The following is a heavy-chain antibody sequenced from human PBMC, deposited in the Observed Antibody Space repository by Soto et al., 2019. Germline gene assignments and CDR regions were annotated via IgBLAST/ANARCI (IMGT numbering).Heavy chain of an antibody. CDR2: IIPIFGTA. CDR3: ARRMARIAARRGYWFDP. Sequence: SVKVSCKASGGTFSSYAISWVRQAPGQGLEWMGGIIPIFGTANYAQKFQGRVTITADGSTSTAYMELSSLRSEDTAVYYCARRMARIAARRGYWFDPWGQGTLVTVSS. CDR1: GGTFSSYA. V-gene: IGHV1-69*13. D-gene: IGHD6-6*01. J-gene: IGHJ5*02.